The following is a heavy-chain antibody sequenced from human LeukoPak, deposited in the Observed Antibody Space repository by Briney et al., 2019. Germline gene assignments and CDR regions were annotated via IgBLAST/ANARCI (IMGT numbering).Heavy chain of an antibody. J-gene: IGHJ4*02. V-gene: IGHV3-74*01. CDR1: GFTFSSYW. Sequence: GGSLRLSCAASGFTFSSYWIHWVRQAPGKGLVWVSRIDTDGSNTNYADSVKGRFTISRDNSKNTLYLQMNSLRAEDTAVYYCAKDADDYYGSGSCLDYWGQGTLVTVSS. CDR2: IDTDGSNT. CDR3: AKDADDYYGSGSCLDY. D-gene: IGHD3-10*01.